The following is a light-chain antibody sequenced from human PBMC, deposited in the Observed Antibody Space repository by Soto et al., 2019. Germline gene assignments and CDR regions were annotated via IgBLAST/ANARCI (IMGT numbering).Light chain of an antibody. CDR3: CSYAGGSIYVL. CDR2: EVT. Sequence: QSALTQPASVSGSPGQSITISCTGTSGDVGNFNLVSWYQQHPGKAPNLIILEVTKRPSGVSNRFSGSKSGNTASLTISGLQAEDAADYYCCSYAGGSIYVLFGGGTKLTVL. J-gene: IGLJ2*01. V-gene: IGLV2-23*02. CDR1: SGDVGNFNL.